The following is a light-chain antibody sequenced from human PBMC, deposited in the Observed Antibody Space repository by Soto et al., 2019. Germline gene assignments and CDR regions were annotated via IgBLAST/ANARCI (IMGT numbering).Light chain of an antibody. CDR3: CSPAGAMTWV. CDR1: SNNIGYYNL. Sequence: QSALTQPASVSGSPGQSITISCTGTSNNIGYYNLVSWYQQHPGKAPKFMIYEVSKRPSGVSTRFSGSKSSNTASLTISGLQPEDEADYYCCSPAGAMTWVFGGGTKLTVL. CDR2: EVS. V-gene: IGLV2-23*02. J-gene: IGLJ3*02.